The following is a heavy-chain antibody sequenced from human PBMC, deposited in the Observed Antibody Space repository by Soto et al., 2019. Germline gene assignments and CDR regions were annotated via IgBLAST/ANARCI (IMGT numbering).Heavy chain of an antibody. J-gene: IGHJ5*02. D-gene: IGHD6-19*01. Sequence: QVQLVQSGAEVKKPGSSVKVSCKASGGTFSSYAISWVRQAPGQGLEWMGGIIPIFGTANYAQKFQGRVTITADKSTSTAYMELSSLRSEDTAVYYRARAPSLSIAVAGRGWFDPWGQVTLVTVSS. CDR3: ARAPSLSIAVAGRGWFDP. CDR1: GGTFSSYA. CDR2: IIPIFGTA. V-gene: IGHV1-69*06.